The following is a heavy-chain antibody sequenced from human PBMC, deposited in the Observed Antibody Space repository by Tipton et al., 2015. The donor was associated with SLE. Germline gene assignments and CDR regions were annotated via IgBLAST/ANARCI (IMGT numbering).Heavy chain of an antibody. CDR3: AKVVYANGGIYYYGMDV. CDR2: ISSSGSTI. V-gene: IGHV3-48*03. J-gene: IGHJ6*02. Sequence: SLRLSCAASGFTFSSYEMNWVRQAPGKGLEWVSYISSSGSTIYYADSVKGRFTISRDNSKNTLYLQMNSLRAEDTAVYYCAKVVYANGGIYYYGMDVWGQGTTVTVSS. CDR1: GFTFSSYE. D-gene: IGHD2-8*01.